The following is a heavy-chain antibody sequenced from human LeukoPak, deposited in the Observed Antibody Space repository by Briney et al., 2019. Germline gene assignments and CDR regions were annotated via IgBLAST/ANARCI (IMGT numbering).Heavy chain of an antibody. CDR1: GYTFTSYD. Sequence: GASVKVSCKASGYTFTSYDINWVRQATGQGRERMGWMNPNSGNTGYAQKFQGRVTMTRNTSISTAYMELSSLRSEDTAVYYCERGLNKDYYDSSGYYYWGQGTLVTVSS. D-gene: IGHD3-22*01. CDR3: ERGLNKDYYDSSGYYY. CDR2: MNPNSGNT. V-gene: IGHV1-8*01. J-gene: IGHJ4*02.